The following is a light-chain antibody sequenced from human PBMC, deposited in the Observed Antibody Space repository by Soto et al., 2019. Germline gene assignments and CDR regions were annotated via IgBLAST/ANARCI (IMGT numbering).Light chain of an antibody. CDR2: GAT. CDR3: QQYSSSGT. V-gene: IGKV3-20*01. J-gene: IGKJ1*01. Sequence: EIVWTQCPGTLSLSPGERATLSCRATQSVSNNYLTWYQQTPCQAPMLLICGATSGATGIQDRFSGGWSGTDFPLTISRVEPEDFVVYYYQQYSSSGTFGQGTKLDIK. CDR1: QSVSNNY.